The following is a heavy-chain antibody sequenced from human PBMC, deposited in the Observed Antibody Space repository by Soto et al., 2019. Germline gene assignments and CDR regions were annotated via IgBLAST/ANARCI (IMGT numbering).Heavy chain of an antibody. V-gene: IGHV4-39*01. D-gene: IGHD3-3*01. CDR3: ASGKTSGVLYYYYYGMDV. CDR1: GGSISSSSYY. Sequence: SETLSLTCTVSGGSISSSSYYWGWIRQPPGKGLEWIGSIYYSGSTYYNPSLKSRVTISVDTSKNQFSLKLSSVTAADTAVYYCASGKTSGVLYYYYYGMDVWGQGTTVTVSS. J-gene: IGHJ6*02. CDR2: IYYSGST.